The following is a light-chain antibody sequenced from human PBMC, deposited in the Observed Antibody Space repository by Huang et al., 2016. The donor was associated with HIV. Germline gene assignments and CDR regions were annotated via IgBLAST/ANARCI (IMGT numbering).Light chain of an antibody. CDR3: HQYYATGT. Sequence: DIVMTQSPDSLAVSLGERATNNCKSSQSLLYSSNNKNYLAWYQQKPGQPPKLLIYWASTRESGVPDRCSGSGSETDFTLTISSLQAEDVAVYYCHQYYATGTFGQGTKVEI. V-gene: IGKV4-1*01. CDR1: QSLLYSSNNKNY. CDR2: WAS. J-gene: IGKJ1*01.